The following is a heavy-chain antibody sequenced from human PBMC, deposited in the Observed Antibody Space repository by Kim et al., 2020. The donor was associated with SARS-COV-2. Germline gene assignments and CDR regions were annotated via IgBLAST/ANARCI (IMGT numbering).Heavy chain of an antibody. D-gene: IGHD3-16*01. J-gene: IGHJ4*02. CDR2: GRP. V-gene: IGHV3-23*01. Sequence: GRPYYAASVKGRFTISRDNSKNTLYLQMNSLRAEDTAVYYCAKWRGRVDYWGQGTLVTVSS. CDR3: AKWRGRVDY.